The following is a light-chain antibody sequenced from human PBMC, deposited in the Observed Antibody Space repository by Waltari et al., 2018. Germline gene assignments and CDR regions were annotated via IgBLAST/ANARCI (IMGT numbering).Light chain of an antibody. CDR3: QRYDRAPYS. J-gene: IGKJ2*03. Sequence: DIQMTQSPSSLSASVGDKVTITCQASQSISTWLAWYQQKPGRVPKLLIYKASTLESVVPSRFSGSGSGTDFTLTISSLQPEDFATYYCQRYDRAPYSFGQGTKVEIK. CDR2: KAS. CDR1: QSISTW. V-gene: IGKV1-5*01.